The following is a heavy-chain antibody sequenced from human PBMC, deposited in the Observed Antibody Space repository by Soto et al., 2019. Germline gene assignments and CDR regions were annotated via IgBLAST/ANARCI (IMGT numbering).Heavy chain of an antibody. CDR1: GGSISTYY. CDR2: IYYSGST. Sequence: SETLSLTCTVSGGSISTYYWSWIRQPPGKGLGWIGYIYYSGSTNYNPSLKSRDTISVETSKNQFSLKLISVSASVTSVYDCAKGYDDSGYFAFDYWGEGTLVTVSS. V-gene: IGHV4-59*01. J-gene: IGHJ4*02. CDR3: AKGYDDSGYFAFDY. D-gene: IGHD3-22*01.